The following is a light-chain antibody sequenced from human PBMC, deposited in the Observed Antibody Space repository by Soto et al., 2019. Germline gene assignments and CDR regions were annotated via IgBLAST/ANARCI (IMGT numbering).Light chain of an antibody. Sequence: EVVLTQSPGTQSLSPGERATVSCRASQTISRNYLAWYQKKPGQAPRLLIYGASTRATGIPDRFTGSGSGTDFTLTIARLEPEDFAVYYCQQYGGPVPWTFGQGTKVEV. V-gene: IGKV3-20*01. CDR1: QTISRNY. CDR3: QQYGGPVPWT. CDR2: GAS. J-gene: IGKJ1*01.